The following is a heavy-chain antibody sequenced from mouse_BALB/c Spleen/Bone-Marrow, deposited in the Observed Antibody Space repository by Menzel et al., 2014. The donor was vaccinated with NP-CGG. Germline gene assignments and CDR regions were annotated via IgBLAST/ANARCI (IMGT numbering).Heavy chain of an antibody. CDR2: LYPGDGTT. V-gene: IGHV1S56*01. D-gene: IGHD2-1*01. Sequence: QVQLQQSGPELVKPGALVKISCKASGYTFTNFDISWVQQRPGQGLEWIGWLYPGDGTTKYTEKFKGKASLTTDKSSSTAYMQLNSLTSDNSAVYFCARGGYFGNAFAYWGQGTLVSVSA. CDR1: GYTFTNFD. J-gene: IGHJ3*01. CDR3: ARGGYFGNAFAY.